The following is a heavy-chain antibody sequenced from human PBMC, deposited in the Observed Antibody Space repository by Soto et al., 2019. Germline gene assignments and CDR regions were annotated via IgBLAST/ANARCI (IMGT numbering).Heavy chain of an antibody. CDR2: INPYGGAA. CDR1: GYTFTSTW. CDR3: ARDRSHSSAYWGLDY. D-gene: IGHD3-16*01. J-gene: IGHJ4*02. V-gene: IGHV1-46*01. Sequence: QVQLVQSGAEVKKPGASVKVSCKASGYTFTSTWMHWVRQAPGQGLEWMGIINPYGGAATYAEKCQGRVTMTRDTSAATGYMEVSSLRSEETAMYYCARDRSHSSAYWGLDYWGQGAQVTVSS.